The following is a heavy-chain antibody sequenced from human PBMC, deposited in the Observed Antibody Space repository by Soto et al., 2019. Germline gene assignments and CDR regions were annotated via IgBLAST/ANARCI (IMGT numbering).Heavy chain of an antibody. CDR1: GFIVSSNY. D-gene: IGHD3-22*01. Sequence: GGSLRLSCAASGFIVSSNYMNWVRQAPGKGLEWVSVIYSGGSTYYADSVKGRFTISRDNSKNTLYLQMNSLRAEDTAVYYCAKVMEYYYDSSGYYPPLDYWGQGTLVTVSS. CDR2: IYSGGST. CDR3: AKVMEYYYDSSGYYPPLDY. V-gene: IGHV3-66*01. J-gene: IGHJ4*02.